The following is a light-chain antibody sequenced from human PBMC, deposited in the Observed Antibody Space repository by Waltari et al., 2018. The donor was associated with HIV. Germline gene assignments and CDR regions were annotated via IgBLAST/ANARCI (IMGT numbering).Light chain of an antibody. J-gene: IGLJ3*02. V-gene: IGLV2-11*01. CDR1: SRDVGGYNH. Sequence: QSALTQPRSVSGSPGQSVTISYTGTSRDVGGYNHVSWYQQHPGKAPKLMIYDVSKRPSGVPDRFSGSKSGNTASLTISGLQAEDEADFYCCSYAGDYTFRFGGGTKLTVL. CDR3: CSYAGDYTFR. CDR2: DVS.